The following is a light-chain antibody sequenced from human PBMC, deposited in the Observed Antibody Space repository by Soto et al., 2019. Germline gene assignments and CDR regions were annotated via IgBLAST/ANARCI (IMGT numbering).Light chain of an antibody. CDR3: QQYGSSPT. CDR1: QSVSYY. CDR2: DAS. V-gene: IGKV3-20*01. Sequence: EIVLTQSPGTLSLSPGERATLSCRASQSVSYYLAWYQQKPGQAPRLLIYDASSRATGVPDRFSGSGSGTDFTLTISRLEPEDFAVYYCQQYGSSPTFGPGTKVDI. J-gene: IGKJ3*01.